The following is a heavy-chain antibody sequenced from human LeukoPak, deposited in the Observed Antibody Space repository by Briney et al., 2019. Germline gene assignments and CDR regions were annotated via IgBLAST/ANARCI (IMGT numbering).Heavy chain of an antibody. CDR3: ARHAYCGGDCKESLPEYFQH. CDR2: TYYSGST. J-gene: IGHJ1*01. Sequence: SETLSLTCTVSGGSISSSSYYWGWIRQPPGKGLEWIGSTYYSGSTYYNPSLKSRVTISVDTSKNQFSLKLSSVTAADTAVYYCARHAYCGGDCKESLPEYFQHWGQGTLVTVSS. CDR1: GGSISSSSYY. V-gene: IGHV4-39*01. D-gene: IGHD2-21*02.